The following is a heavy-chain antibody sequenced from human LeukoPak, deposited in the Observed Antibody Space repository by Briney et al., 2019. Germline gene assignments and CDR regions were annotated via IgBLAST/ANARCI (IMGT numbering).Heavy chain of an antibody. V-gene: IGHV3-30-3*01. CDR2: ISYDGSNK. CDR1: GFTFRSYA. J-gene: IGHJ3*02. Sequence: PGGSLRLSCAASGFTFRSYAMHWVRQAPGKGLEWVAVISYDGSNKYYADSVKGRFTISRDNSKNTLYLQMNSLRAEDTAVYYCARDRSCCSSTICYRGNAFDIWGQGTMVTVSS. D-gene: IGHD2-2*01. CDR3: ARDRSCCSSTICYRGNAFDI.